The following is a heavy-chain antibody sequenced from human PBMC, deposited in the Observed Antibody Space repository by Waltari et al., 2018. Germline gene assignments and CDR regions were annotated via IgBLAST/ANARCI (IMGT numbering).Heavy chain of an antibody. CDR2: INHSGST. Sequence: QVQLQESGPGLVKPSETLSLTCAVSGYSISSGYYWGWIRQPPGKGLEWIGSINHSGSTYYNPSLKSRVTISVDTSKNQFSLKLSSVTAADTAVYYCARLGITMVQGVISYWGQGTLVTVSS. J-gene: IGHJ4*02. CDR3: ARLGITMVQGVISY. D-gene: IGHD3-10*01. V-gene: IGHV4-38-2*01. CDR1: GYSISSGYY.